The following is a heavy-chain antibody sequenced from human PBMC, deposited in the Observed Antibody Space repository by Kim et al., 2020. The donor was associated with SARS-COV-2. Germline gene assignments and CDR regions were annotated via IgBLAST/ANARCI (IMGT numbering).Heavy chain of an antibody. CDR1: GGSFSGYY. Sequence: SETLSLTCAVYGGSFSGYYWSWIRQPPGKGLEWIGEINHSGSTNYNPSLKSRVTISVDTSKNQFSLKLSSVTAADTAVYYCARADGYYYGMDVWGQGTTVTVSS. CDR3: ARADGYYYGMDV. V-gene: IGHV4-34*01. J-gene: IGHJ6*02. CDR2: INHSGST.